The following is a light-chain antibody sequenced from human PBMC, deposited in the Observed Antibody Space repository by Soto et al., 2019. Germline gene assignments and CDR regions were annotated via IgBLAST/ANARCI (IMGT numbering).Light chain of an antibody. CDR1: QSISSW. CDR2: KAS. J-gene: IGKJ4*01. Sequence: DIQMTQSPSTLSASLGDRVTITCRASQSISSWLAWYQQKPGKAPKLLMYKASILEREVPSRFSGSGSGTEFTLTISSLQPEDFATYYCQQYDTFPLTFGGGTKV. CDR3: QQYDTFPLT. V-gene: IGKV1-5*03.